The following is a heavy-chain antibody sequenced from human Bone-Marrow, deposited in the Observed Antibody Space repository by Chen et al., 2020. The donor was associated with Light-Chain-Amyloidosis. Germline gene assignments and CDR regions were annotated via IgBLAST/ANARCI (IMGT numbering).Heavy chain of an antibody. J-gene: IGHJ6*02. Sequence: EVHLLESGGGLVQPGGSLRLSCGASGITFSSYAMRWVRQAPGKGLEWVSAISGSGDSTYYADSVKVRFTISRDNSKNTLYLQMNSLRAEDTAVYYCAKVKLSSGYMYYYYGMDVWGQGTTVTVSS. D-gene: IGHD3-22*01. CDR1: GITFSSYA. CDR3: AKVKLSSGYMYYYYGMDV. CDR2: ISGSGDST. V-gene: IGHV3-23*01.